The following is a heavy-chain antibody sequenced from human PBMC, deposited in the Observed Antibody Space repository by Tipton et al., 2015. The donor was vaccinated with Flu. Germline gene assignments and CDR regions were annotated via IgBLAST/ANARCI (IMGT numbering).Heavy chain of an antibody. CDR2: INPNSGGT. Sequence: QLVQSGAEVKKPGASVKVSCKASGYTFTGYYMHWVRQAPGQGLEWMGWINPNSGGTNYAQKFQGRVTMTRDTSISTAYMELSRLRSDDTAVYYWARVVVDYGGGFDPWGQGTLVTVSS. D-gene: IGHD3-22*01. CDR3: ARVVVDYGGGFDP. V-gene: IGHV1-2*02. J-gene: IGHJ5*02. CDR1: GYTFTGYY.